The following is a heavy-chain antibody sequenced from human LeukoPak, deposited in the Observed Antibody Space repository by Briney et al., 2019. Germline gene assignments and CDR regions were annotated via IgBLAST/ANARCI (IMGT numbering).Heavy chain of an antibody. J-gene: IGHJ3*02. CDR3: AREGGELDAFDI. CDR1: VYTFTSYD. D-gene: IGHD1-26*01. CDR2: MNPNSGNT. V-gene: IGHV1-8*01. Sequence: ASVKVSCKASVYTFTSYDINWVRQATGQGLEWMGWMNPNSGNTGYAQKFQGRVTMTRNTFISTAYMELSSLRSEDTAVYYCAREGGELDAFDIWGQGTMVTVSS.